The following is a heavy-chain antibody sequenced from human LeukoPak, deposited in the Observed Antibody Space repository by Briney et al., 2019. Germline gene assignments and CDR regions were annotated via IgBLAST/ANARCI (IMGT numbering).Heavy chain of an antibody. CDR3: ARQLRGEAVAGHLQPFDY. J-gene: IGHJ4*02. CDR2: IYYSGST. D-gene: IGHD6-19*01. CDR1: GASISSYY. Sequence: SETLSLTCTVSGASISSYYWSWIRQPAGKGLEWIGYIYYSGSTNYNPSLKSRVTISVDTSKNQFSLKLSSVTAADTAVYFCARQLRGEAVAGHLQPFDYWGQGTLVTVSS. V-gene: IGHV4-59*08.